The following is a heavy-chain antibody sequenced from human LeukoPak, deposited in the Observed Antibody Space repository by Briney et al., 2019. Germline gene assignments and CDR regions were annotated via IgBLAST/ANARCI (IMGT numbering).Heavy chain of an antibody. CDR2: IKEDGGEE. CDR3: ARQYSGSYHQFDY. D-gene: IGHD1-26*01. J-gene: IGHJ4*02. CDR1: GFTFSSYW. Sequence: GGSLRLSCAASGFTFSSYWMTWVRQAPGKGLEWVANIKEDGGEEYYVDSVKGRFTISRDNAKNSLYLQMNSLRAEDTAVYYCARQYSGSYHQFDYWGQGALVTVSS. V-gene: IGHV3-7*02.